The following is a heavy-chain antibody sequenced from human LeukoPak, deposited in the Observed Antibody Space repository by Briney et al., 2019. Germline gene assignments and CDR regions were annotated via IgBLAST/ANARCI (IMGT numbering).Heavy chain of an antibody. CDR3: ARISAGRYGMDV. CDR1: GGSFTSGGYY. D-gene: IGHD6-6*01. Sequence: SQTLSLTCTVSGGSFTSGGYYWSWNRQHPGKGRKWIVYVYYSGSTYYNPSLKSRVTISPDTSKNQFSLKVRSVTAADTAVYYCARISAGRYGMDVWGQGTTVTVSS. CDR2: VYYSGST. V-gene: IGHV4-31*03. J-gene: IGHJ6*02.